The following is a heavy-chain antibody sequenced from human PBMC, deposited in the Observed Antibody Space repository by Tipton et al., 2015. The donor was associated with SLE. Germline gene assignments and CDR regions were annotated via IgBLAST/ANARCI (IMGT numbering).Heavy chain of an antibody. CDR2: IYHSGST. V-gene: IGHV4-38-2*01. CDR1: GYTISSGFY. Sequence: TLSLTCGVFGYTISSGFYWGWIREPPGKGSEWIGLIYHSGSTYYNPPIKTRVSISIDTSLNQFSLKLSSVTAADTAVYYCARDKSSSSVVYWGQGTLVTVSS. J-gene: IGHJ4*02. D-gene: IGHD6-19*01. CDR3: ARDKSSSSVVY.